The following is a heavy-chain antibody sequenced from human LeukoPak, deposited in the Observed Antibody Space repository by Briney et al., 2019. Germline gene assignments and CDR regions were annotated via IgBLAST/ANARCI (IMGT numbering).Heavy chain of an antibody. CDR2: INHSGST. J-gene: IGHJ3*02. V-gene: IGHV4-34*01. CDR1: GGSFSGYY. D-gene: IGHD3-22*01. Sequence: SETLSLTCAVYGGSFSGYYWSWIRQPPGKGLEWIGEINHSGSTNYNPSLKSRVTISVDTSKNQFSLKLSSVTAADTAVYFCARGPYSYDSSGAFDIWGQGAMVTVSS. CDR3: ARGPYSYDSSGAFDI.